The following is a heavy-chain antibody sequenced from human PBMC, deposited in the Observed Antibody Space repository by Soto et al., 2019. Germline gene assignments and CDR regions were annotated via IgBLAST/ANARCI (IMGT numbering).Heavy chain of an antibody. CDR2: VFHSGST. V-gene: IGHV4-4*02. CDR3: ARGSYYGMDV. CDR1: GGSIDSLNW. J-gene: IGHJ6*02. Sequence: QVQLQESGPGLVKPSETLSLTCAVSGGSIDSLNWWSWVRQPPGKGPEWIGEVFHSGSTTYTPSLSGRVTMSVDTSKKQLFPKLTSVTAADTAVYYCARGSYYGMDVWGQGTTVTVSS.